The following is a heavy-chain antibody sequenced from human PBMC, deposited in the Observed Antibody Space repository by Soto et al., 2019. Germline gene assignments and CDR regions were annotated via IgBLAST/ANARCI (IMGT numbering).Heavy chain of an antibody. CDR3: LIGYSSSNAFDI. J-gene: IGHJ3*02. V-gene: IGHV3-15*07. CDR2: IKSKTDGGTT. CDR1: GFTFSNAW. Sequence: GGSLRLSCAASGFTFSNAWMNWVRQAPGKGLEWVGRIKSKTDGGTTDYAAPVKGRFTISRDDSKNTLYLQMNSLKTEDTAVYYCLIGYSSSNAFDIWGQGTMVTVSS. D-gene: IGHD6-6*01.